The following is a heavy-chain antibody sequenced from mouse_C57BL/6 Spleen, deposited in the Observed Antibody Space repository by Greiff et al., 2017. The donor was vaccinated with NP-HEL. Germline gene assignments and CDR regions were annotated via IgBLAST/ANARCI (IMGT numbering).Heavy chain of an antibody. D-gene: IGHD2-3*01. V-gene: IGHV1-64*01. CDR3: ARSRDIYDGYYGAMDY. CDR2: IHPNSGST. CDR1: GYTFTSYW. Sequence: QVQLKQPGAELVKPGASVKLSCKASGYTFTSYWMHWVKQRPGQGLEWIGMIHPNSGSTNYNEKFKSKATLTVDKSSSTAYMQLSSLTSEDSAVYYCARSRDIYDGYYGAMDYWGQGTSVTVSS. J-gene: IGHJ4*01.